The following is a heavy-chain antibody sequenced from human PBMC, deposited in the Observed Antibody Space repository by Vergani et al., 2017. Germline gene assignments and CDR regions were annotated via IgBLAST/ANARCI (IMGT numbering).Heavy chain of an antibody. CDR3: TKSLGYDFWSGYSTGGWFDP. V-gene: IGHV1-18*01. CDR2: ISAYNGNT. D-gene: IGHD3-3*01. J-gene: IGHJ5*02. CDR1: GYTFTSYG. Sequence: QVQLVQSGAEVKKPGASVKVSCKASGYTFTSYGISWVRQAPGQGLEWMGWISAYNGNTNYAQKLQGRVTMTTDTSTSTAYMELRSLRSDDTAVYYCTKSLGYDFWSGYSTGGWFDPWSQGTLVTVSS.